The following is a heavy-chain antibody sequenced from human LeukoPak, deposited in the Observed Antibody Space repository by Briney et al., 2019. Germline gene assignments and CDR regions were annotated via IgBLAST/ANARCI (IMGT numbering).Heavy chain of an antibody. CDR1: GGSISSSNW. CDR3: VRGSRVYCGGDCYYY. V-gene: IGHV4-4*02. J-gene: IGHJ4*02. D-gene: IGHD2-21*02. CDR2: INPSGST. Sequence: SSETLSLICAVSGGSISSSNWWSWIRQPPDKGLEWIGEINPSGSTNYNPSLKTRVTISTDTSKNHFSLNLNSVTAADTGVYYCVRGSRVYCGGDCYYYWGQGTLVTVSS.